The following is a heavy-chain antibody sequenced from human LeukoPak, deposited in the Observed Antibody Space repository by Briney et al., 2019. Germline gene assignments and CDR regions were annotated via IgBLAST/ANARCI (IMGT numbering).Heavy chain of an antibody. CDR2: FDPEDGET. D-gene: IGHD3/OR15-3a*01. J-gene: IGHJ4*02. Sequence: GASVKVSCKASGGTFSSYAISWVRQAPGQGLEWMGGFDPEDGETIYAQKFQGRVTMTEDTSTDTAYMELSSLRSEDTAVYYCATDLRYDFWTGFPPGGYWGQGTLVTVSS. CDR1: GGTFSSYA. CDR3: ATDLRYDFWTGFPPGGY. V-gene: IGHV1-24*01.